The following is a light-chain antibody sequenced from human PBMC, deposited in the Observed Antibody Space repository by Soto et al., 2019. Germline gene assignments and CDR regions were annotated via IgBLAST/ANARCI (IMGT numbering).Light chain of an antibody. CDR2: GAS. Sequence: EIVLTQSPGTLSLSPGERATLSCRASQSVSSSYLAWYQQKPGQAPRLLIYGASSRAAGIPDRFSGSGSGTDFTLTISRLEPEDFAVYYCQQYGGPTYTFGQGTKLEIK. CDR3: QQYGGPTYT. V-gene: IGKV3-20*01. CDR1: QSVSSSY. J-gene: IGKJ2*01.